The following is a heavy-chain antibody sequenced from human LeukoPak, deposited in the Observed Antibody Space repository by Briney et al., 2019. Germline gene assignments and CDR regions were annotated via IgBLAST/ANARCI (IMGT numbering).Heavy chain of an antibody. CDR3: ARIIAVFGMAPDAFDV. J-gene: IGHJ3*01. D-gene: IGHD3-3*01. Sequence: PGRSLRLSCAASGFTFSSYGMHWVRQAPGKGLQWVAVISYDGSNKYYADSVKGRFTISRDNSKNTLYLQMNSLRAEDTAVYYCARIIAVFGMAPDAFDVWGQGTMVTVSS. V-gene: IGHV3-30*03. CDR2: ISYDGSNK. CDR1: GFTFSSYG.